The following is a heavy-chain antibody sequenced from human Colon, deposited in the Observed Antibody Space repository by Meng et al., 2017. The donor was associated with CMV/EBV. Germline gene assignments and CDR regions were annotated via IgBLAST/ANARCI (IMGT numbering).Heavy chain of an antibody. Sequence: SGASINSGGHYCTWIRQHPVKGLEWIGYIYYNGKSDHNPSLKSRVSISLDTSKNQFSLRLTSVTAADTAVYYCAREQAAAGAGYFDYWGQGTLVTVSS. CDR3: AREQAAAGAGYFDY. V-gene: IGHV4-31*02. D-gene: IGHD6-13*01. CDR1: GASINSGGHY. CDR2: IYYNGKS. J-gene: IGHJ4*02.